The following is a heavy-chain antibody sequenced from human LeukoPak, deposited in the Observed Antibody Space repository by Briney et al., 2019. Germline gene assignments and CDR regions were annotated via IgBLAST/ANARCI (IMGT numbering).Heavy chain of an antibody. V-gene: IGHV4-59*01. CDR2: IYYSGST. CDR3: ASFPIVVVVAAN. D-gene: IGHD2-15*01. J-gene: IGHJ4*02. CDR1: GGSISSYY. Sequence: SETLSLTCTVSGGSISSYYWSWIRQPPGKGLEWIGYIYYSGSTDYNPSLKSRVTISVDTSKNQFSLKLSSVTAADTAVYYCASFPIVVVVAANWGQGTLVTVSS.